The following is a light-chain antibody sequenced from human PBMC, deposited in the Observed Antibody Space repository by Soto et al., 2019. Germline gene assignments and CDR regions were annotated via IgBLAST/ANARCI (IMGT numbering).Light chain of an antibody. Sequence: ESVFTQAPATPSLSLEERATLSCRASQSSSSYLAWYQQKPGQAPRLLIYGASSRATGIPDRFSGSGSGTDFTLTISRLEPEDFAVYYCQQYGSSPASFGHGTRLAIK. J-gene: IGKJ5*01. V-gene: IGKV3-20*01. CDR2: GAS. CDR3: QQYGSSPAS. CDR1: QSSSSY.